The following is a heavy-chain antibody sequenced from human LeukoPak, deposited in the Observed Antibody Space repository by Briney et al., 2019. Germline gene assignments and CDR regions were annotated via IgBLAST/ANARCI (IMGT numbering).Heavy chain of an antibody. Sequence: PGGSLRLSCVASGFTFNGYGVSWVRQAPGKGLEWVSAISGSGGSTYYADSVKGRFTISRDNSKNTLYLQMNSLRAEDTAVYYCAKDSWFGESHFDYWGQGTLVTVSS. CDR1: GFTFNGYG. V-gene: IGHV3-23*01. D-gene: IGHD3-10*01. CDR2: ISGSGGST. CDR3: AKDSWFGESHFDY. J-gene: IGHJ4*02.